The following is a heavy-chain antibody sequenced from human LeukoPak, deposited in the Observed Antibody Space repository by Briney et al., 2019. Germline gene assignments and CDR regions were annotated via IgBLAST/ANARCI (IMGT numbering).Heavy chain of an antibody. CDR2: INSDGSIT. D-gene: IGHD2-15*01. J-gene: IGHJ4*02. Sequence: LLGGSLRLSCAASGFAFSNYWMHWVRQAPGKGLMWVSRINSDGSITSYADSVKGRFTISRDNAKNTLYLQMNSLRAEDTGVYYCARAAAVSAIPSDWGQGTLVIISS. CDR1: GFAFSNYW. CDR3: ARAAAVSAIPSD. V-gene: IGHV3-74*01.